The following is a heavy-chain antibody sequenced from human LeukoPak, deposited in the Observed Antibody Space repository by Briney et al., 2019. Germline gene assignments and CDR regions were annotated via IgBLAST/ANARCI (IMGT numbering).Heavy chain of an antibody. CDR3: ARERKYYDSYGYYRGYYFDY. D-gene: IGHD3-22*01. CDR1: GFTFSSYS. J-gene: IGHJ4*02. Sequence: PGGSLRLSCAASGFTFSSYSMNWVRQAPGKGLEWVSYISSSSSTIYYADSVKGRFTISRDNSKNTLHLQMNSLRAEDTAVYYCARERKYYDSYGYYRGYYFDYWGQGTLVTVSS. CDR2: ISSSSSTI. V-gene: IGHV3-48*01.